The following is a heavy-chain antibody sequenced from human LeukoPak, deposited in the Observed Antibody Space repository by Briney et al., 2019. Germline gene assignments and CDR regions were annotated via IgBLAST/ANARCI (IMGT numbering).Heavy chain of an antibody. Sequence: PSETLSLTCTVSGGSISSGSYYWSWIRQPAGKGLEWIGRIYTSGSTNYNPSLKSRATISVDTSKNQFSLKLSSVTAADTAVYYCAREIFGVVIDYYYYYMDVWGKGTTVTVSS. CDR3: AREIFGVVIDYYYYYMDV. V-gene: IGHV4-61*02. D-gene: IGHD3-3*01. CDR2: IYTSGST. J-gene: IGHJ6*03. CDR1: GGSISSGSYY.